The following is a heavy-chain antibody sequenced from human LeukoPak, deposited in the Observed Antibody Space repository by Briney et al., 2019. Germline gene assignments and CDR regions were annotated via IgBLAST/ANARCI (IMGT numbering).Heavy chain of an antibody. CDR1: GFTFNNYG. D-gene: IGHD5-18*01. J-gene: IGHJ3*02. V-gene: IGHV3-30*02. Sequence: GGSLRLSCAASGFTFNNYGMHWVRQAPGKGLEWVAFIRYNGNNQYYADSVKGRFTISRDNSKNTLYLQMNSLRAEDTAVYYCARARSSYGYGDAFDIWGQGTMVTVSS. CDR3: ARARSSYGYGDAFDI. CDR2: IRYNGNNQ.